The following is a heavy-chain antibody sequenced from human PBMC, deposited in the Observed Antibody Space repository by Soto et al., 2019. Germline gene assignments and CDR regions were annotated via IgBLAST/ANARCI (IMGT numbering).Heavy chain of an antibody. CDR1: GGSISSYY. CDR3: ARTLPNRQLFDS. J-gene: IGHJ4*02. CDR2: ISYSGST. Sequence: PSETLSLTYTVSGGSISSYYWSWIRQPPGKGLEWIGYISYSGSTNCNPSLKSRVTISIDTSKNQFSLRLASVTAADTAVYYCARTLPNRQLFDSWSQGTLVTVSS. D-gene: IGHD1-1*01. V-gene: IGHV4-59*01.